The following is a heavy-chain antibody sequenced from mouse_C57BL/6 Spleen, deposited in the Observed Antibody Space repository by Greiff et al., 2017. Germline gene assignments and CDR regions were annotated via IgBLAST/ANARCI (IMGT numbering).Heavy chain of an antibody. CDR1: GYTFTSYW. CDR2: IHPNSGST. J-gene: IGHJ4*01. V-gene: IGHV1-64*01. Sequence: VQLQQPGAELVKPGASVKLSCKASGYTFTSYWMHWVKQRPGQGLEWIGMIHPNSGSTNYNEKFKSKATLTVDKSSSTAYMQLSSLTSEDSAVYYCARDYGGYAMDYWGQGTSVTVSS. D-gene: IGHD1-1*01. CDR3: ARDYGGYAMDY.